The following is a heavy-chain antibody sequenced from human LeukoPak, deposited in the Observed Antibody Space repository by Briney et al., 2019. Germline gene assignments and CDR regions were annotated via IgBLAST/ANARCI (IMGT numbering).Heavy chain of an antibody. CDR3: ARDHPDWFDP. J-gene: IGHJ5*02. CDR1: GGSISSSSYY. V-gene: IGHV4-61*01. Sequence: SETLSLTCTVSGGSISSSSYYWSWIRQPPGKGLEWIGYIYYSGSTNYNPSLKSRVTISVDTSKNQFSLKLSSVTAADTAVYYCARDHPDWFDPWGQGTLVTVSS. CDR2: IYYSGST.